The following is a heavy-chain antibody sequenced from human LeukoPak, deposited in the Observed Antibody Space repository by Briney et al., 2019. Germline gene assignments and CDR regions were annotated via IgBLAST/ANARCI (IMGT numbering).Heavy chain of an antibody. CDR1: GDSISSYY. CDR2: IYYSGST. V-gene: IGHV4-59*01. Sequence: SETLSLTCTVSGDSISSYYWSWIRQPPGKGLEWIGYIYYSGSTNYNPSLKSRVTISVDTSKNQFSLKLSSVTAADTAVYYSARGATRIHWFDPWGQGTLATVSS. J-gene: IGHJ5*02. D-gene: IGHD2-15*01. CDR3: ARGATRIHWFDP.